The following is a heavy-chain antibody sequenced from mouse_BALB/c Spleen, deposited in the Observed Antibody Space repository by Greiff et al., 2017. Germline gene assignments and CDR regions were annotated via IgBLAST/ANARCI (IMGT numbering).Heavy chain of an antibody. V-gene: IGHV5-4*02. CDR2: ISDGGSYT. D-gene: IGHD1-1*01. CDR3: ARGGYYGSPGAMDY. J-gene: IGHJ4*01. CDR1: GFTFSDYY. Sequence: EVMLVESGGGLVKPGGSLKLSCAASGFTFSDYYMYWVRQTPEKRLEWVATISDGGSYTYYPDSVKGRFTISRDNAKNNLYLQMSSLKSEDTAMYYCARGGYYGSPGAMDYWGQGTSVTVSS.